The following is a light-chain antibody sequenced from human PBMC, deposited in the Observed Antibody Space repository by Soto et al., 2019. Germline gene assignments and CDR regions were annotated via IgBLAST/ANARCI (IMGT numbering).Light chain of an antibody. CDR2: GAS. V-gene: IGKV3D-15*01. J-gene: IGKJ1*01. Sequence: EMVMTGSPGSLPWSPEERATLSCRASQSVSSRLAWYQQKPGQAPRLLISGASSRATGIPDRFSGSGSGTDFTLTISRLEPEDFAVYYCQQYNNWPRTFGQGTKVDIK. CDR3: QQYNNWPRT. CDR1: QSVSSR.